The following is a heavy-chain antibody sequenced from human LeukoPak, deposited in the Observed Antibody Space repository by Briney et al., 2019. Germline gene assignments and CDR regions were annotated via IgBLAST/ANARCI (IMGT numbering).Heavy chain of an antibody. CDR2: IYYSGST. J-gene: IGHJ4*02. V-gene: IGHV4-31*03. Sequence: PSETLSLTCTVSGGSISSGGSYWSWIRQHPGKGLEWIGYIYYSGSTYYNPSLESRITTSVDTSENQFSLKLSSVTAADTAVYYCARTDYSGYYFDYWGQGTLVTVSS. D-gene: IGHD4/OR15-4a*01. CDR3: ARTDYSGYYFDY. CDR1: GGSISSGGSY.